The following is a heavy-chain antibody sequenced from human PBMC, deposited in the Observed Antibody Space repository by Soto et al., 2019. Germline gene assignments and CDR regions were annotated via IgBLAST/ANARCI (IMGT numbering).Heavy chain of an antibody. CDR3: AKGPVYYYESSGYYTTPYLDY. CDR2: ISYSGSNK. V-gene: IGHV3-30*18. Sequence: GSLRLSCAASGFSFRSYGMHWVRQAPGKGLEWLAVISYSGSNKYYLDSVKGRFTISRDNSKNTLYLQMDSLRPEDTAVYYCAKGPVYYYESSGYYTTPYLDYWGQGTLVTVSS. D-gene: IGHD3-22*01. CDR1: GFSFRSYG. J-gene: IGHJ4*02.